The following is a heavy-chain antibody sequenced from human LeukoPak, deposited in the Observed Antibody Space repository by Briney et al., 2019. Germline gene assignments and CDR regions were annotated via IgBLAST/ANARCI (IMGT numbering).Heavy chain of an antibody. Sequence: GGSLRLSCAASAFTFSSYGMHWVRQAPGKGLEWVAFIRYDGSNKYYADSVKGRFTISRDNSKNTLSLQMNSLRAEDTAVYYCAKDTRQWLSDAFDIWGQGTMVTVSS. CDR1: AFTFSSYG. CDR2: IRYDGSNK. V-gene: IGHV3-30*02. D-gene: IGHD6-19*01. J-gene: IGHJ3*02. CDR3: AKDTRQWLSDAFDI.